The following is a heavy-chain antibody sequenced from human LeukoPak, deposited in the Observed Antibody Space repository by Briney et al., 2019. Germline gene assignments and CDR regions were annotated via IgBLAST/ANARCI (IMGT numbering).Heavy chain of an antibody. V-gene: IGHV4-59*08. Sequence: SQTLSLTCTLSGRSISSYYWRWIRQPPGEGLGWIGYIYYSGSTNYNPSLKSRVTISVDTSKNQFSLKLSSVTAADTAVYYCARHVVEDIGGFDPWGQGTLVTVSS. CDR1: GRSISSYY. D-gene: IGHD2-15*01. CDR3: ARHVVEDIGGFDP. J-gene: IGHJ5*02. CDR2: IYYSGST.